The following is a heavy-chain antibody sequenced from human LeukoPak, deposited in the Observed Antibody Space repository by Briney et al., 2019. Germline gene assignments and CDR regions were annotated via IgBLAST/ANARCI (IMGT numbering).Heavy chain of an antibody. CDR2: ISYDGNNK. D-gene: IGHD5-18*01. Sequence: GRSLRLSCAASGFTFSSYGMHWVRQAPGKGLEWVAVISYDGNNKYYADSVKGRFTISRDNSKNTLYLQMNSLRAEDTAVYYCAKVGSAMVYYYYYYGMDVWGQGTTVTVSS. CDR1: GFTFSSYG. CDR3: AKVGSAMVYYYYYYGMDV. V-gene: IGHV3-30*18. J-gene: IGHJ6*02.